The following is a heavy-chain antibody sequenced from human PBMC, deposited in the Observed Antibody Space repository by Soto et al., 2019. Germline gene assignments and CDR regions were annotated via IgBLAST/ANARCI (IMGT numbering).Heavy chain of an antibody. Sequence: QVQLVQSGAEVKKPGSSVKVSCKASGGTFSSYAISWVRQAPGQGLEWMGGIIPIFGTANYAQKFQGRVTITADESTSTAYMELSSLRSEDTAVYYCARAGPLNYYDSSGNYYPDDYWGQGTLVTVSS. CDR3: ARAGPLNYYDSSGNYYPDDY. CDR1: GGTFSSYA. V-gene: IGHV1-69*01. J-gene: IGHJ4*02. CDR2: IIPIFGTA. D-gene: IGHD3-22*01.